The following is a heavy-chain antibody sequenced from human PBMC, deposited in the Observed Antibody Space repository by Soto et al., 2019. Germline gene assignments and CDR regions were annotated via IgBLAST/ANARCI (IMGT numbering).Heavy chain of an antibody. Sequence: EVQLVESGGGLVQPGGSLRLSCAASGFTVSSNYMSWVRQAPGKGLEWVSVIYSGGSTYYADSVTGRFTISRDNSKNTLYLQMNSLRAEDTAVYYCARTVTEEYYFDYWGQGTLVTVSS. CDR3: ARTVTEEYYFDY. V-gene: IGHV3-66*01. D-gene: IGHD4-17*01. CDR1: GFTVSSNY. J-gene: IGHJ4*02. CDR2: IYSGGST.